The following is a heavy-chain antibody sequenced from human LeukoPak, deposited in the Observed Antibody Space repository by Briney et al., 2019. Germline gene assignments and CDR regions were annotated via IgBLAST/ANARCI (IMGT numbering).Heavy chain of an antibody. J-gene: IGHJ4*02. D-gene: IGHD1-26*01. CDR2: IKQDGSDK. CDR1: VFTFSSYW. CDR3: ARVPLYSGSYYGY. V-gene: IGHV3-7*01. Sequence: TGGSLRLSCAASVFTFSSYWMTWVRQAPGKGLEWVANIKQDGSDKYYVDSVKGRFTISRDNAKNSLYLQMDSLSVEDTALYYCARVPLYSGSYYGYWGQGTLVTVSS.